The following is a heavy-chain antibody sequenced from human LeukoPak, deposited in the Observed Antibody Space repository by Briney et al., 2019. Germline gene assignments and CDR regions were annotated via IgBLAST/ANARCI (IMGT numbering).Heavy chain of an antibody. D-gene: IGHD6-13*01. J-gene: IGHJ6*02. CDR2: IIPILGIA. Sequence: ASVKVSCKASGGTFSSYAISWVRQAPGQGLEWMGRIIPILGIANYAQKFQGRVTITADKSTSTAYMELSSLRSEDTAVYYCARVGQQLVRYYYYGMDVWGQGTTVTVSS. V-gene: IGHV1-69*04. CDR3: ARVGQQLVRYYYYGMDV. CDR1: GGTFSSYA.